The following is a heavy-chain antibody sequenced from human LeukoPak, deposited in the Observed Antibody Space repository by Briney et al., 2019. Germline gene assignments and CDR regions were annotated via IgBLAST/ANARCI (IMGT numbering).Heavy chain of an antibody. D-gene: IGHD6-19*01. J-gene: IGHJ4*02. V-gene: IGHV3-7*01. CDR3: AREDFSIAVAGTNLDY. CDR2: IKQDGSEK. Sequence: GGSLRLSCAASGFTFSSYWMSWVRQAPGKGLEWVANIKQDGSEKYYVDSVKGRFTISIDNAKNSLYLQMNSLRAEDTAVYYCAREDFSIAVAGTNLDYWGQGTLVTVSS. CDR1: GFTFSSYW.